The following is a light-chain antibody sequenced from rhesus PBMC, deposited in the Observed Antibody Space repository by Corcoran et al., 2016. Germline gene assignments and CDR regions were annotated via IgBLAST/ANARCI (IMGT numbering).Light chain of an antibody. V-gene: IGKV1-22*01. J-gene: IGKJ1*01. CDR3: QQYSSSPPT. Sequence: DIRMTQSPSSLSASVGDTVTITCRASQSISSWLAWYQQKPGKALKLLIYKASTLQSGVPSRFSGSGSGTDLTLTISSLHSEDFATYYCQQYSSSPPTFGQGTKVEIK. CDR2: KAS. CDR1: QSISSW.